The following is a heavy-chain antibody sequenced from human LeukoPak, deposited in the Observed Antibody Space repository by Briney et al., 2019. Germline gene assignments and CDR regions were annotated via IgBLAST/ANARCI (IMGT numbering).Heavy chain of an antibody. Sequence: SVKVSCKASGGTFSSYAISWVRQAPGQGLEWMGGIIPIFGTANYAQKFQGRVTITADESTSTAYMELRSLRSDDTAVYYCARDLPSYYDILTGPHTYYYYGMDVWGQGTTVTVSS. V-gene: IGHV1-69*13. CDR3: ARDLPSYYDILTGPHTYYYYGMDV. CDR2: IIPIFGTA. CDR1: GGTFSSYA. J-gene: IGHJ6*02. D-gene: IGHD3-9*01.